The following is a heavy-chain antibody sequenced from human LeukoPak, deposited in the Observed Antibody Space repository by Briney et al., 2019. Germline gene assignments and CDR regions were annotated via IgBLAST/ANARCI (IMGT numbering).Heavy chain of an antibody. D-gene: IGHD3-16*02. J-gene: IGHJ3*02. CDR2: ISSSSSTI. CDR1: GFTFSSYS. Sequence: PGGSLRLSCAASGFTFSSYSMNWGRQAPGKGLEWVSYISSSSSTIYYADSVKGRFTISRDNAKNSLYLQMNSLRDEDTAVYYCARDDTNDYIWGSYRSDAFDIWGQGTMVTVSS. CDR3: ARDDTNDYIWGSYRSDAFDI. V-gene: IGHV3-48*02.